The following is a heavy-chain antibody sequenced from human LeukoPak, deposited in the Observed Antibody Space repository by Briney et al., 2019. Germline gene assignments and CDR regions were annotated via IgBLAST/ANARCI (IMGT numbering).Heavy chain of an antibody. CDR1: GYTFTSYA. V-gene: IGHV1-3*01. CDR2: INAGNGNT. CDR3: ARDHSAVTAGFDY. Sequence: ASVQVSCKASGYTFTSYAMHWVRQAPGQRLEWMGWINAGNGNTKYSQKFQGRVTITRDTSASTAYMELSSLRSEDTAVYYCARDHSAVTAGFDYWGQGTLVSVSS. J-gene: IGHJ4*02. D-gene: IGHD2-21*02.